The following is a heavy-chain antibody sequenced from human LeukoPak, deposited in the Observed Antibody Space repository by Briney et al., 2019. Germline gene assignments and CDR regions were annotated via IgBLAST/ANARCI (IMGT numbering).Heavy chain of an antibody. CDR1: GFTFSSYA. CDR3: ATMGVGDYGDYFDY. Sequence: GGSLRLSCAASGFTFSSYAMSWVRQAPGKGLEWVSGIGGSGGNTYYADSVKGRFTISRDNSKNTLYLQMNSLGAEDTAVYYCATMGVGDYGDYFDYWGQGTLVTVSS. D-gene: IGHD4-17*01. CDR2: IGGSGGNT. V-gene: IGHV3-23*01. J-gene: IGHJ4*02.